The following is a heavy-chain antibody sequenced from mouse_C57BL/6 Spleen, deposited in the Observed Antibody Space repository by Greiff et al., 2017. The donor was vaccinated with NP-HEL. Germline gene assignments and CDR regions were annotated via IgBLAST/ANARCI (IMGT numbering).Heavy chain of an antibody. V-gene: IGHV5-4*01. CDR1: GFTFSSYA. D-gene: IGHD2-4*01. CDR2: ISDGGSYT. J-gene: IGHJ4*01. Sequence: EVHLVESGGGLVKPGGSLKLSCAASGFTFSSYAMSWVRQTPEKRLEWVATISDGGSYTYYPDNVKGRFTISRDNAKNNLYLQMSHLKSEDTAMYYCARGDSYDYDEGDYWGQGTSVTVSS. CDR3: ARGDSYDYDEGDY.